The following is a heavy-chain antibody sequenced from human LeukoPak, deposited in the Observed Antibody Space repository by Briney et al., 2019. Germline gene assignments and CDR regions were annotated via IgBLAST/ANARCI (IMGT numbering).Heavy chain of an antibody. Sequence: GGSLRLSCAASGFTFSSYAMSWVRQAPGKGLEWVSAISGSGGSTYYADSVKGRFTISRDNSKNSLYLQMNSLRAEDTAVYYCARDRYYYDSSGYYPIPMDVWGQGTTVTVSS. CDR2: ISGSGGST. CDR3: ARDRYYYDSSGYYPIPMDV. V-gene: IGHV3-23*01. CDR1: GFTFSSYA. J-gene: IGHJ6*02. D-gene: IGHD3-22*01.